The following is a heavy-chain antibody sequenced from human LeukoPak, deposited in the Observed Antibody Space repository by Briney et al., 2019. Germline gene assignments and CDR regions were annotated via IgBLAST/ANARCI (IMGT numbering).Heavy chain of an antibody. CDR2: ISHDGSNA. CDR3: VRDKSGSSSWWAPGNY. Sequence: SGGSLRLSCAASGFIFSSYVMHWVRQAPGKGLEWVAVISHDGSNAYYAESVKGRFTTSRDNTKNTLYLQINSLRAEDTAVYYCVRDKSGSSSWWAPGNYWGQGTLVTVSS. CDR1: GFIFSSYV. J-gene: IGHJ4*02. V-gene: IGHV3-30-3*01. D-gene: IGHD6-13*01.